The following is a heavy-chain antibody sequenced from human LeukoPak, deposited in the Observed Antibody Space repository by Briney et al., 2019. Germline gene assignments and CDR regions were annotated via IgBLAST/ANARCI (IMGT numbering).Heavy chain of an antibody. V-gene: IGHV4-4*02. CDR2: IYHSGST. CDR3: ARVAVASYWYFDL. Sequence: PSGTLSLTCAVSGGSISSSNWWSWVRQPPGKGLEWIGEIYHSGSTNYNPSLRSRVTISVDKSKSQFSLKLSSVTAADTAVYYCARVAVASYWYFDLWGRGTLVTVSS. D-gene: IGHD6-19*01. J-gene: IGHJ2*01. CDR1: GGSISSSNW.